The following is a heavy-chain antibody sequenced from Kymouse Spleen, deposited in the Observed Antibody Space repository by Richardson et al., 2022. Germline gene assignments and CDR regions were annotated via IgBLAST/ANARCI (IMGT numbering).Heavy chain of an antibody. J-gene: IGHJ6*02. CDR2: IYYSGST. D-gene: IGHD7-27*02. CDR1: GGSISSSSYY. CDR3: ARHTLTGDNGYGMDV. V-gene: IGHV4-39*01. Sequence: QLQLQESGPGLVKPSETLSLTCTVSGGSISSSSYYWGWIRQPPGKGLEWIGSIYYSGSTYYNPSLKSRVTISVDTSKNQFSLKLSSVTAADTAVYYCARHTLTGDNGYGMDVWGQGTTVTVSS.